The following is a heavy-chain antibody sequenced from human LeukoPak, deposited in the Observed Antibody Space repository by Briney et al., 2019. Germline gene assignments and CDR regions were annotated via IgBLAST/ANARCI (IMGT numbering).Heavy chain of an antibody. Sequence: GASVKVSCKASGYTFTSYGISWVRQAPGQGLEWMGWISAYNGNTNYAQKLQGRVTMTTDTSTSTAYMELRSLRSDDTAVYYCASGEPILAVAGTGLTRGYYYYGMDVWGQGTTVTVSS. J-gene: IGHJ6*02. CDR2: ISAYNGNT. CDR1: GYTFTSYG. V-gene: IGHV1-18*01. D-gene: IGHD6-19*01. CDR3: ASGEPILAVAGTGLTRGYYYYGMDV.